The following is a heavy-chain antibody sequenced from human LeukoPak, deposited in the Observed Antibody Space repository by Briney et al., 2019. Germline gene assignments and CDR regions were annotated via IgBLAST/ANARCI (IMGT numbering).Heavy chain of an antibody. D-gene: IGHD3-16*01. J-gene: IGHJ5*02. CDR1: GYTLTELS. Sequence: ASVKVSCKVSGYTLTELSMHWVRQAPGKGLEWMGGFDPEDGETIYARKFQGRVTMTEDTSTDTAYMELSSLRSEDTAVYYCATRAYVWGSYSNFDPWGQGTLVTVSS. CDR3: ATRAYVWGSYSNFDP. CDR2: FDPEDGET. V-gene: IGHV1-24*01.